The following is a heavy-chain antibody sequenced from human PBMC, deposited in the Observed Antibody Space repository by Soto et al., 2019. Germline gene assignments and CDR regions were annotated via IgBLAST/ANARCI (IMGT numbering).Heavy chain of an antibody. CDR1: GFTFSNYW. Sequence: EVQLVESGGGLVQPGGSLRLSCAASGFTFSNYWMRWVRQAPGKGLEWVANIKQDGSERNYVDSVKGRFTISRDKAKNSLYVQLTSLRAEDAAMYSRARAGAENACWGQGHLVPVSS. J-gene: IGHJ4*02. CDR2: IKQDGSER. CDR3: ARAGAENAC. D-gene: IGHD2-2*01. V-gene: IGHV3-7*05.